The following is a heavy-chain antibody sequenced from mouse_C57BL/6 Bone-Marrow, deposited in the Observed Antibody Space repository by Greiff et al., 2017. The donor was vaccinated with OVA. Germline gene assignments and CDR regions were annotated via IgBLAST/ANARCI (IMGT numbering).Heavy chain of an antibody. CDR1: GYSITSGYY. V-gene: IGHV3-6*01. Sequence: EVKLVESGPGLVKPSQSLSLTCSVTGYSITSGYYWNWIRQFPGNKLEWMGYISYDGSNNYNPSLKNRISITRDTSKNQFFLKLNSVTTEDTATYYCASKEDYGSSYYWYFDVWGTGTTVTVSS. CDR3: ASKEDYGSSYYWYFDV. D-gene: IGHD1-1*01. CDR2: ISYDGSN. J-gene: IGHJ1*03.